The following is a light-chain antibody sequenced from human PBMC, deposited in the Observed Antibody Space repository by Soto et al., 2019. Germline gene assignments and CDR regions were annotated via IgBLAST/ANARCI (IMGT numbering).Light chain of an antibody. V-gene: IGLV1-44*01. CDR2: SNN. CDR3: AAWDDSLNGVV. J-gene: IGLJ2*01. Sequence: QSVLTQPPSASGTPGQRVTISCSGSRSNIGSNTVNWYQQLPGTAPKLLIYSNNQRPSGVPDRFSGSKSGTSASLAISGLQSEDEAEYYCAAWDDSLNGVVFGGGTKLTV. CDR1: RSNIGSNT.